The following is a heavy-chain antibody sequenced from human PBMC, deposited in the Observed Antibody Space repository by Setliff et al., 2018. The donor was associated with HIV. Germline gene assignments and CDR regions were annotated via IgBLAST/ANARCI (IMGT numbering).Heavy chain of an antibody. CDR1: GFTFTDYW. V-gene: IGHV5-51*01. CDR3: ARPSSGFAFDI. J-gene: IGHJ3*02. Sequence: PGESLKISCKASGFTFTDYWIGWVRQMPGRGLEWMGIIYPGDSDTRYSPSFQGQVTISADKSISTAYLQWSSLKASDTAMYYCARPSSGFAFDIWGQGTMVTVSS. CDR2: IYPGDSDT. D-gene: IGHD3-22*01.